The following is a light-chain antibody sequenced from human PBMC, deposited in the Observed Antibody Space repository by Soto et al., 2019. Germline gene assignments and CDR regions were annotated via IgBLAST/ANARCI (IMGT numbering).Light chain of an antibody. J-gene: IGLJ1*01. CDR3: SSYTSSSTYV. CDR1: SSDVGCYNY. V-gene: IGLV2-14*01. CDR2: EVS. Sequence: QSVLTQPASVSGSPGQSSTISCTGTSSDVGCYNYVSWYQQHPGKAPKLMIYEVSNRPSGVSNRFSGSKSGNTASLTISGLQAEGEADYYCSSYTSSSTYVCGTGTKVTVL.